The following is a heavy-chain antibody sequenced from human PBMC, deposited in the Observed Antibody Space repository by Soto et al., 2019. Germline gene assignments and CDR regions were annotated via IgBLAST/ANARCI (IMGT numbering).Heavy chain of an antibody. D-gene: IGHD6-19*01. CDR3: ARDSGPSSWANGYSSGWPTETDY. J-gene: IGHJ4*02. CDR2: INSDGSST. CDR1: GFTFSSYW. Sequence: GGSLRLSCAASGFTFSSYWMHWVRQAPGKGLVWVSRINSDGSSTSYADSVKGRFTISRDNAKNTLYLQMNSLRAEDTAVYYCARDSGPSSWANGYSSGWPTETDYWGQGTLVTVSS. V-gene: IGHV3-74*01.